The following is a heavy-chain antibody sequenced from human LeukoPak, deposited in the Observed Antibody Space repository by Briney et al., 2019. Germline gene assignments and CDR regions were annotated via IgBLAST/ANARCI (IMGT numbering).Heavy chain of an antibody. V-gene: IGHV3-74*01. J-gene: IGHJ4*02. CDR2: IDRDGSRI. CDR1: GFTFSSYW. CDR3: VRGNDYGGPHY. Sequence: PGGSLRLSCAVSGFTFSSYWMHWVRQAPGKGLVWVSRIDRDGSRINYADSVKGGFSISRDNGKNTLFLQMNSLRAEDAAVYYCVRGNDYGGPHYWGQGTLVTVSS. D-gene: IGHD4-23*01.